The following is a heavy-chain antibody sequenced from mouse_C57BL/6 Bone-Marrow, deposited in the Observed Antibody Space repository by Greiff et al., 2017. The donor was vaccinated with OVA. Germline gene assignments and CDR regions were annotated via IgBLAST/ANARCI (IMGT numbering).Heavy chain of an antibody. Sequence: VQLQESGPELVKPGASVKISCKASGYAFSSSWMNWVKQRPGKGLEWIGRIYPGDGDTNYNGKFKGKATLTADKSSSTAYMQLSSLTSEDSAVYFGARHDDGYYASYFDYWGQGTTLTVSS. CDR3: ARHDDGYYASYFDY. J-gene: IGHJ2*01. D-gene: IGHD2-3*01. CDR2: IYPGDGDT. CDR1: GYAFSSSW. V-gene: IGHV1-82*01.